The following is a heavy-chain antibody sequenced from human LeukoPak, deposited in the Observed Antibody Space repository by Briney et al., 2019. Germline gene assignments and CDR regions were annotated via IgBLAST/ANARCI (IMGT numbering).Heavy chain of an antibody. D-gene: IGHD3-9*01. J-gene: IGHJ4*02. Sequence: GGSLRLSCAASGFTFSSYEMNWVRQAPGKGLEWVSYTSSSGSTIYYADSVKGRFTISRDNAKNSLYLQMNSLRAEDTAVYYCARCDVLRYFDWSRPFDYWGQGTLVTVSS. V-gene: IGHV3-48*03. CDR2: TSSSGSTI. CDR3: ARCDVLRYFDWSRPFDY. CDR1: GFTFSSYE.